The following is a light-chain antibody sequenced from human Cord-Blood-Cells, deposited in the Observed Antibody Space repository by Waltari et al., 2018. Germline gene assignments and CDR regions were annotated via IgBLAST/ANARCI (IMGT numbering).Light chain of an antibody. Sequence: QSALTQPASVSGSPGQSFTISCTGTSSDVGSYNYVSWYQQHPGKAPKLMIYDVSKRPSGVSNRFSGSKSGNTASLTISGLQAEDEADYYCSSYTSSSTVVCGGGTKLTVL. CDR2: DVS. CDR3: SSYTSSSTVV. V-gene: IGLV2-14*01. J-gene: IGLJ2*01. CDR1: SSDVGSYNY.